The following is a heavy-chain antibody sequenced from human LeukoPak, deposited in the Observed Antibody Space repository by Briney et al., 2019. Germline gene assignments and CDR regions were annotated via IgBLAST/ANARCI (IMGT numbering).Heavy chain of an antibody. D-gene: IGHD1-26*01. CDR1: GYTFTGYY. Sequence: GGSLRLSCAPSGYTFTGYYMHWVRQAPGQGLEWMGRINPNNGATNYAQKLQGRVTITGDTSISTAYMELSSLRSDDTAVYYCTRESGSYHGNDYWGQGTLVTVSS. CDR3: TRESGSYHGNDY. J-gene: IGHJ4*02. CDR2: INPNNGAT. V-gene: IGHV1-2*06.